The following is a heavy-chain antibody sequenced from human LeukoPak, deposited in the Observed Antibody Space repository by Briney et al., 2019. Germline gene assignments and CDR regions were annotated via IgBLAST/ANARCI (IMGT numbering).Heavy chain of an antibody. V-gene: IGHV3-74*01. J-gene: IGHJ4*02. Sequence: GGSLRLSCAASGFTFSSYWMYWVRQAPGKGLVWVSRINSDGSSTSYADSVKGRFTISRDNAKNTLYLQMNSLRAEDTAVYYCAREYCSSTSCYDYFDYWGQGTLVTVSS. CDR1: GFTFSSYW. D-gene: IGHD2-2*01. CDR2: INSDGSST. CDR3: AREYCSSTSCYDYFDY.